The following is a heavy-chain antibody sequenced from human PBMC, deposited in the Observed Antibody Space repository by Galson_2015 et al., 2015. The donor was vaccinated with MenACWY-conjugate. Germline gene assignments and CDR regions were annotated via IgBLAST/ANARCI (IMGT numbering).Heavy chain of an antibody. D-gene: IGHD5-12*01. V-gene: IGHV4-39*01. CDR2: GST. J-gene: IGHJ4*02. Sequence: GSTNYSRSLRSRVTMSLDTSKNQFSLKLTSVTATDTAVYYCAKFQSATIAAYWGPGVLVTVSS. CDR3: AKFQSATIAAY.